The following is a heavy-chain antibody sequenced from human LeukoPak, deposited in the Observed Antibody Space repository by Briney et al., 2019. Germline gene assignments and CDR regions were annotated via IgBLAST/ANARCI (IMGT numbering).Heavy chain of an antibody. CDR1: DDSFSSHY. J-gene: IGHJ3*02. V-gene: IGHV4-59*11. CDR3: ARYLVTVTKGFDI. CDR2: ISYIRST. Sequence: SETLSLTCAVSDDSFSSHYWTWIRQPPGKGLEGIGYISYIRSTKYNPSLKSRVTISIDTSRNQFSLRLSSVTAADTAVYYWARYLVTVTKGFDIWGQGTMVSVSS. D-gene: IGHD4-17*01.